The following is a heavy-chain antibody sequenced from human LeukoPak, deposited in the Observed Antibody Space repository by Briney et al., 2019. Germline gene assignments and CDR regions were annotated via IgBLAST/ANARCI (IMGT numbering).Heavy chain of an antibody. CDR2: IYSGGST. J-gene: IGHJ3*02. CDR3: ARRFVDTAMVDDAFDI. V-gene: IGHV3-66*01. Sequence: PGGSLRLSCAASGFTVSSNYMSWVRQAPGKGLEWVSVIYSGGSTYYADAVKGRFTISRDNSKNTLYLQMNSLRAEDTAVYNCARRFVDTAMVDDAFDIWGQGTMVTVSS. CDR1: GFTVSSNY. D-gene: IGHD5-18*01.